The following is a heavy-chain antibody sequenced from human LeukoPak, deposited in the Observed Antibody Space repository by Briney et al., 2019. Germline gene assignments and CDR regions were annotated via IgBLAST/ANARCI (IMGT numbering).Heavy chain of an antibody. V-gene: IGHV7-4-1*02. Sequence: ASVKVSCKASGYTFTSYAMNWVRQAPGQGLEWMGWINTNTGNPTYAQGFTRRFVFSLDTSVSTAYLQISSLKAEDTAVYYCAXXSITIFGVVQKTFDPWGQGTLVTVSS. CDR3: AXXSITIFGVVQKTFDP. D-gene: IGHD3-3*01. CDR2: INTNTGNP. CDR1: GYTFTSYA. J-gene: IGHJ5*02.